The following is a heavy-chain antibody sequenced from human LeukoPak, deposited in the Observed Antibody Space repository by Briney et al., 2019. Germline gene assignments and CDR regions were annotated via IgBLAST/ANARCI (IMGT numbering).Heavy chain of an antibody. Sequence: PSETLSLTCTVAGGSVGSEYWSWIRQPAGKGLEWIGRIYTSGSTNYNPSLKSRVTMSVDTSKNQFSLKLSSVTAADTAVYYCARGRYCSADICSGGDAFDIWGQGTMVSVSS. CDR3: ARGRYCSADICSGGDAFDI. CDR2: IYTSGST. J-gene: IGHJ3*02. D-gene: IGHD2-15*01. CDR1: GGSVGSEY. V-gene: IGHV4-4*07.